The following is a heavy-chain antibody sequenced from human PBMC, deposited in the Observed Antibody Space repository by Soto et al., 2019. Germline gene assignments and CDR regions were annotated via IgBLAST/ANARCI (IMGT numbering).Heavy chain of an antibody. J-gene: IGHJ6*02. D-gene: IGHD2-15*01. CDR1: GYTLTELS. Sequence: ASVKVFCKVSGYTLTELSMHWVRQAPGKGLEWMGGFDPEDGETIYAQKFQGRVTMTEDTSTDTAYMELSSLRSEDTAVYYCATDAWVAAKGYYYGMDVWGQGTTVTVSS. V-gene: IGHV1-24*01. CDR2: FDPEDGET. CDR3: ATDAWVAAKGYYYGMDV.